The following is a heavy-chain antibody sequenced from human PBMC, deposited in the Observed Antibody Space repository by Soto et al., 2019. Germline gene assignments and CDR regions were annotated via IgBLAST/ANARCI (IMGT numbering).Heavy chain of an antibody. Sequence: QVQLVQSGAEVKKPGASVKVSCKASGYTFTSYGISWVRQAPGQGLEWMGWISAYNGNTNYAQKLQGRVTMTTDTTTSTAYMELRRLRSDDTAVYYCARDTARRGDCSSTSCSSEFDPWGQGTLVTVSS. CDR3: ARDTARRGDCSSTSCSSEFDP. CDR2: ISAYNGNT. V-gene: IGHV1-18*01. CDR1: GYTFTSYG. D-gene: IGHD2-2*03. J-gene: IGHJ5*02.